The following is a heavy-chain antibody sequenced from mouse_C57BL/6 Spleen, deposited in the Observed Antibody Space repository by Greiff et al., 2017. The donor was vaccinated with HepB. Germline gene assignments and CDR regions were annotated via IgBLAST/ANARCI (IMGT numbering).Heavy chain of an antibody. D-gene: IGHD1-1*01. CDR2: IYPGDGDT. CDR1: GYAFSSSW. Sequence: VHLVESGPELVKPGASVKISCKASGYAFSSSWMNWVKQRPGKGLEWIGRIYPGDGDTNYNGKFKGKATLTADKSSSTAYMQLSSLTSEDSAVYFCARDYGSSYGSAMDYWGQGTSVTVSS. V-gene: IGHV1-82*01. J-gene: IGHJ4*01. CDR3: ARDYGSSYGSAMDY.